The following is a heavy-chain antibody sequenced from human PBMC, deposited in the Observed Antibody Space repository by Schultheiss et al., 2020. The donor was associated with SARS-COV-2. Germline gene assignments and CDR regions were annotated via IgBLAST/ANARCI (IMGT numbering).Heavy chain of an antibody. J-gene: IGHJ6*02. D-gene: IGHD3-10*01. V-gene: IGHV1-69*06. CDR3: ARSLDVYGSGSYWYYYYGMDV. CDR1: GGTFSSYA. CDR2: IIPIFGTA. Sequence: SVKVSCKASGGTFSSYAISWVRQAPGQGLEWMGGIIPIFGTANYAQKFQGRVTITADKSTSTAYMELSSLRSEDTAVYYCARSLDVYGSGSYWYYYYGMDVWGQGTTVTVSS.